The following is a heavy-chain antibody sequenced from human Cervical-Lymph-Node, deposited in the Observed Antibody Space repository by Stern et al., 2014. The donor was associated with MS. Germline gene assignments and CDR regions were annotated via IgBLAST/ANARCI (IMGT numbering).Heavy chain of an antibody. Sequence: VQLLESGPGLVKPSETLSLTCTVSGASISNYYWTWIRQPPGKGLEWIGSIYSSGSANYNPSVKSRVTISVDTSKNQFSLKLNSVTAADTAVYYCAIRHTSGYYYEKGLDVWGQGTTVTVSS. V-gene: IGHV4-59*01. CDR3: AIRHTSGYYYEKGLDV. CDR1: GASISNYY. CDR2: IYSSGSA. J-gene: IGHJ6*02. D-gene: IGHD3-22*01.